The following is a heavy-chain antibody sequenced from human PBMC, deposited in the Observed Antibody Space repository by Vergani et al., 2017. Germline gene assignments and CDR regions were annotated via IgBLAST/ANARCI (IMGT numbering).Heavy chain of an antibody. Sequence: QVQLVQSGAEVKKPGSSVKVSCKASGGTFSSYAISWVRQAPGQGLEWMGGIIPIFGTANYAQKFQGRVTITADESTSPAYMELSSLRSEDTAVYYCASSYYDRSVARRPGLNYGMDVWGQGTTVTVSS. J-gene: IGHJ6*02. V-gene: IGHV1-69*01. D-gene: IGHD3-22*01. CDR2: IIPIFGTA. CDR3: ASSYYDRSVARRPGLNYGMDV. CDR1: GGTFSSYA.